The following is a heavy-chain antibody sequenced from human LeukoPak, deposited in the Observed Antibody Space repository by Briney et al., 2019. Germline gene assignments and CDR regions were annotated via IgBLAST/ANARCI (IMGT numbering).Heavy chain of an antibody. CDR3: AGRIGVAGRGFDP. V-gene: IGHV3-74*01. CDR2: INSDGSST. J-gene: IGHJ5*02. CDR1: GFTFSSYW. Sequence: PGGSLRLSCAASGFTFSSYWMHWVRQAPGKGLVWVSRINSDGSSTSYADSVKGRFTISRDNSKNTLYLQMNSLRAEDTAVYYCAGRIGVAGRGFDPWGQGTLVTVSS. D-gene: IGHD6-13*01.